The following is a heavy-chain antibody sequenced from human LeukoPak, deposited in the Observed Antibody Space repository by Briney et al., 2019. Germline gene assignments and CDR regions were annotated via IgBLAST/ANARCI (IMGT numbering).Heavy chain of an antibody. J-gene: IGHJ2*01. V-gene: IGHV4-59*01. D-gene: IGHD3-22*01. CDR3: ARDRPYYYDSSGPPNWYFDL. Sequence: SETLSLTCTVSGGSISSYYWNWIRQPPGKGLEWIGYIYYSGSTNYNPSLKSRVTISVDTSKNQFSLKLSSVTAADTAVYYCARDRPYYYDSSGPPNWYFDLWGRGALVTVSS. CDR2: IYYSGST. CDR1: GGSISSYY.